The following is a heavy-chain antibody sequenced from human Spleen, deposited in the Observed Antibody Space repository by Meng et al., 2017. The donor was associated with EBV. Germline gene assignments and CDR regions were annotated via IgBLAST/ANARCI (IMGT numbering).Heavy chain of an antibody. CDR1: GGTFRSDA. J-gene: IGHJ4*02. Sequence: GQLVQCGAEVKKPGSSGKVSCKTPGGTFRSDAISWVRQAPGQGLEWMGGLIPMSDAPHYAQKFQGRVTITADESTSTHYMDLSGLRSEDTAVYYCASESGRGFTPDYWGQGTLVTVSS. CDR3: ASESGRGFTPDY. CDR2: LIPMSDAP. V-gene: IGHV1-69*01. D-gene: IGHD3-10*01.